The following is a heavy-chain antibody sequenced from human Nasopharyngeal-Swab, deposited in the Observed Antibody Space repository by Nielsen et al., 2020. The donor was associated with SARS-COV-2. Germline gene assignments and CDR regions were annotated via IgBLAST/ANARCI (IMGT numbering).Heavy chain of an antibody. CDR2: ITWNGGA. Sequence: SLKISCAASGFTYDDYAMHWVRQAPGKGLEWVSGITWNGGAAYSDSVKGRFTISRDNARNSLYLQMNSLRAEDTAVYYCARDGQSRTNWFDPWGQGTVVTVSS. D-gene: IGHD2-8*01. CDR1: GFTYDDYA. J-gene: IGHJ5*02. V-gene: IGHV3-9*01. CDR3: ARDGQSRTNWFDP.